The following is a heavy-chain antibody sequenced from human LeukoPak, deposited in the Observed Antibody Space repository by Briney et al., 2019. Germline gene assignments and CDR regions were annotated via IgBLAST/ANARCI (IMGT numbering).Heavy chain of an antibody. CDR2: IYYSGST. CDR1: GGSISSSSCY. J-gene: IGHJ4*02. Sequence: SETLSLTCTVSGGSISSSSCYWGWIRQPPGKGLEWIGSIYYSGSTYYNPSLKSRVTISVDTSKNQFSLKLSSVTAADTAVYYCARLYDSSGYYEYYFDYWGQGTLVTVPS. CDR3: ARLYDSSGYYEYYFDY. D-gene: IGHD3-22*01. V-gene: IGHV4-39*01.